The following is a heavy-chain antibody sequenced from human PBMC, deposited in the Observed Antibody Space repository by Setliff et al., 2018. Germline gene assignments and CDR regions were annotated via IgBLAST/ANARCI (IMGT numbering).Heavy chain of an antibody. Sequence: GSLRLSCVASGFTFTSYTMSWVRKXPWKGLQCVSHIRNSGVGTHYADSVKGRFTISRXNSKNTLYLQMNNLRTEDTAVYYCFGAWTCSXWGKGTLVTVSS. CDR2: IRNSGVGT. D-gene: IGHD3-10*01. CDR3: FGAWTCSX. J-gene: IGHJ4*02. CDR1: GFTFTSYT. V-gene: IGHV3-23*01.